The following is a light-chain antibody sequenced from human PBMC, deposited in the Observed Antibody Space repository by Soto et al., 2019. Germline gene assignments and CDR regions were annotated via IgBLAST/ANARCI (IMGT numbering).Light chain of an antibody. V-gene: IGKV3-20*01. Sequence: EIVLTQSPGTLSLSPGERATLSCRASQSFSSSYLAWYQQKPGQAPRLLIYETSSRATGIPDRFSGSGSQTDFTLTISSLEPEDFAVYYCQQYGSSRTFGQGTKVDIK. CDR1: QSFSSSY. CDR2: ETS. CDR3: QQYGSSRT. J-gene: IGKJ1*01.